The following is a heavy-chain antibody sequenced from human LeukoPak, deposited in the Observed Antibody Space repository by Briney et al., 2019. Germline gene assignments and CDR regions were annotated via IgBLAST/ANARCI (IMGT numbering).Heavy chain of an antibody. Sequence: PSETLSLTCTVSGGSMVSYCWSWIRQPPGKGLEWIGYIYYSGSTNYNPSLKSRVTISVDTSKNQFSLKLTSVTAADTAVYYCARRLFGVVNAFDYWGQGALVTVSS. CDR3: ARRLFGVVNAFDY. D-gene: IGHD3-3*01. CDR1: GGSMVSYC. V-gene: IGHV4-59*08. CDR2: IYYSGST. J-gene: IGHJ4*02.